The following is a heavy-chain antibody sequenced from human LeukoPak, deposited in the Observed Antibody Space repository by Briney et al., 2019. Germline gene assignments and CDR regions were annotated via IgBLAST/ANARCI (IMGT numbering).Heavy chain of an antibody. J-gene: IGHJ5*02. CDR3: ARGGSSWAGWFDP. Sequence: SVEVSCKASGGTFSSYAISWVRRAPGQGLEWMGGIIPIFGTANYAQKFQGRVTITTDESTSTAYIELSSLRSEDTAVYYCARGGSSWAGWFDPWGQGTLVTVSS. V-gene: IGHV1-69*05. CDR2: IIPIFGTA. D-gene: IGHD6-13*01. CDR1: GGTFSSYA.